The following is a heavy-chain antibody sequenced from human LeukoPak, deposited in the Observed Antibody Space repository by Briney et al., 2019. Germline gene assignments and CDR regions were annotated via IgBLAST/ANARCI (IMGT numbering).Heavy chain of an antibody. V-gene: IGHV1-18*01. CDR1: GYTFTSYG. Sequence: ASVKVSCKASGYTFTSYGIGWVRQAPGQGLEWMGWISAHNGNTNYAQKLQGRVTMTTDTSTSTAYMELRSLRSEGTAVYYCARARALESAFDIWGQGTMVTVSS. CDR2: ISAHNGNT. CDR3: ARARALESAFDI. J-gene: IGHJ3*02.